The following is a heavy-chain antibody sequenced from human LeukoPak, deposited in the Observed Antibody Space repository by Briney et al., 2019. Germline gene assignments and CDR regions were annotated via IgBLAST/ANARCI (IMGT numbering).Heavy chain of an antibody. D-gene: IGHD2-21*01. CDR2: IRTDGGST. V-gene: IGHV3-74*01. J-gene: IGHJ3*02. Sequence: PGGSLRLSCAASGFAFSTYWMHWVRQAPGKGLVWVSRIRTDGGSTYYADSVKGRFTISRNNAKNSLHLQMNSLRAEDTAVYYCARSGLVDAFDIWGQGTMVTVSS. CDR3: ARSGLVDAFDI. CDR1: GFAFSTYW.